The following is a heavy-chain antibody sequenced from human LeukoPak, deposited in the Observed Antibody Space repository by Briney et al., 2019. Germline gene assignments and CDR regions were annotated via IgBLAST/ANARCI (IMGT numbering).Heavy chain of an antibody. D-gene: IGHD3-3*01. V-gene: IGHV1-2*02. CDR1: EYTFTGYY. CDR3: ARGGFVVAPPLAV. CDR2: INPGSGGT. Sequence: GASVKVSCKASEYTFTGYYLHWVRQAPGQGLEWMGCINPGSGGTNYAQKFQDRVTMTRDMYISTAYMELSSLRYDDTAAYYCARGGFVVAPPLAVWGQGTTVTVSS. J-gene: IGHJ6*02.